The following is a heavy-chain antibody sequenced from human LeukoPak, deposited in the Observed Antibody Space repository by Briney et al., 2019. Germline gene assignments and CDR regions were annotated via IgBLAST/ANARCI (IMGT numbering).Heavy chain of an antibody. CDR1: GFPFSRYW. Sequence: PGGSLRLSCAASGFPFSRYWMSWVRQAPGKGLEWVANIKPDGSEKHYVDSVKGRFTFSRDNAKNSLYLQMNGLRAEDMAVYYCARLGAGSDYFDSWGQGNLVTVSS. CDR2: IKPDGSEK. J-gene: IGHJ4*02. CDR3: ARLGAGSDYFDS. D-gene: IGHD2-15*01. V-gene: IGHV3-7*04.